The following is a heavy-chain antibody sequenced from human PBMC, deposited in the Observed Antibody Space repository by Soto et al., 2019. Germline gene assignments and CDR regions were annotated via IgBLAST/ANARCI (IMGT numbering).Heavy chain of an antibody. CDR1: GFTFSTYG. V-gene: IGHV3-33*01. J-gene: IGHJ4*02. CDR2: IWYDGSNK. CDR3: ARDCGHFDH. D-gene: IGHD2-21*01. Sequence: GGSLRLSCAASGFTFSTYGMHWVRKAPGKGLEWVAVIWYDGSNKYYADSVRDRCTISRDNSKNKLYLQMNSLRAEDTTVYYYARDCGHFDHWGQGNLVNVPS.